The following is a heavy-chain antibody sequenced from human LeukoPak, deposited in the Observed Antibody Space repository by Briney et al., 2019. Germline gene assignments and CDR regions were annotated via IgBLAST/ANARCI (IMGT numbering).Heavy chain of an antibody. J-gene: IGHJ4*02. V-gene: IGHV4-59*11. Sequence: SETLSLTCTVSGDSISIHYWTWIRQPPGKGLEWIGYIYYSGNTNYNPSLKSRVTISLDTSKNQFSLKLNSVTAADTAVYYCARVGGSSWPFDYWGPGTRVNVSS. CDR3: ARVGGSSWPFDY. CDR1: GDSISIHY. CDR2: IYYSGNT. D-gene: IGHD6-13*01.